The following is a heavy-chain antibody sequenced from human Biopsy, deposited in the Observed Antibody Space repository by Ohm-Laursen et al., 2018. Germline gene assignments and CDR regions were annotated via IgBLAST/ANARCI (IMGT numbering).Heavy chain of an antibody. CDR1: GFTFSNYW. CDR3: AKGLRGEVTTTFLDY. D-gene: IGHD4-11*01. J-gene: IGHJ4*02. V-gene: IGHV3-74*03. CDR2: IKSDGTT. Sequence: SLRLSCSASGFTFSNYWMHWVRQPPGEGLVWVSRIKSDGTTMYAEFVRGRFTLSRDNEKNTLDLQMNRLRVEDTAVYFCAKGLRGEVTTTFLDYWGQGALVTVSS.